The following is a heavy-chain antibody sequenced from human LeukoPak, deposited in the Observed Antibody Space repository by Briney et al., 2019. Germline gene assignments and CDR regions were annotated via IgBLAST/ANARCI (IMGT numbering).Heavy chain of an antibody. Sequence: ASVKVSCKASGYTFSSYYMHWVRQAPGQGLEWMGIINPSGGSTSYAHKFQGRVTMTRDTSTSTVYMELGNLRPEDTAVYYCARADSGGDSSGYKWFDPWGQGTLVTVSS. CDR3: ARADSGGDSSGYKWFDP. CDR2: INPSGGST. V-gene: IGHV1-46*01. J-gene: IGHJ5*02. CDR1: GYTFSSYY. D-gene: IGHD3-22*01.